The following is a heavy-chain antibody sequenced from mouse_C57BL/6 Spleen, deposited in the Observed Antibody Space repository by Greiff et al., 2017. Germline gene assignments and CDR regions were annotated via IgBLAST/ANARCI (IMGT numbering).Heavy chain of an antibody. CDR1: GYTFTDYY. V-gene: IGHV1-77*01. J-gene: IGHJ1*03. CDR3: ARVPIPNYYGSSYGYFDV. D-gene: IGHD1-1*01. CDR2: IGPGSGST. Sequence: VQLQQSGAELVKPGASVKISCKASGYTFTDYYINWVKQRPGQGLEWIGKIGPGSGSTYYNEKFKGKATLTADKSSSTAYMQLSSLTSEDSAVYVGARVPIPNYYGSSYGYFDVWGTGTTVTVSS.